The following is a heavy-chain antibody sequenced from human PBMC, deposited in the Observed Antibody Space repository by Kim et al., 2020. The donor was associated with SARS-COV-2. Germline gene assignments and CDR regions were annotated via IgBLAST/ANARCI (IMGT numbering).Heavy chain of an antibody. Sequence: GGSLRLSCAASGFTFSSYAMHWVRQAPGKGLEWVAVISYDGSNKYYADSVKGRFTISRDNSKNTLYLQMNSLRAEDTAVYYCARDRSAGFGEFIFDYWGQGTLVTVSS. CDR3: ARDRSAGFGEFIFDY. CDR2: ISYDGSNK. CDR1: GFTFSSYA. D-gene: IGHD3-10*01. V-gene: IGHV3-30*04. J-gene: IGHJ4*02.